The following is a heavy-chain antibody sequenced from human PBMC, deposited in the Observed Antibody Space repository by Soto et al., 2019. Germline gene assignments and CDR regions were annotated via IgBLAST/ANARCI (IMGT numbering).Heavy chain of an antibody. J-gene: IGHJ5*02. V-gene: IGHV4-31*03. Sequence: QVQLQESGPGLVKPSQTLSLTCTVSGGSSSSGGYYWSWIRQHPEKGLEWIGYIYYSGSTYYNPSLKSRVTISVDTSKNQFSLKLSSVTAADTAVYYCARGKWELPTNWFDPWGQGTLVTVSS. D-gene: IGHD1-26*01. CDR2: IYYSGST. CDR3: ARGKWELPTNWFDP. CDR1: GGSSSSGGYY.